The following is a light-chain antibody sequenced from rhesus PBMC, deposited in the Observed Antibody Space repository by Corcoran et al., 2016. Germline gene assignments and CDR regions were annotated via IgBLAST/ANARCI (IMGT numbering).Light chain of an antibody. CDR1: QGIKNY. CDR3: QQHVSSPYS. CDR2: YAS. J-gene: IGKJ2*01. V-gene: IGKV1S14*01. Sequence: DIQMTQSPSSLSAPVGDTVTITCWASQGIKNYLVWYQQKPGKAPNPLIYYASYLTSGVPSRFSGSGSGTDLTLPIRSLQPEDFATYYCQQHVSSPYSFGQGTKVEIK.